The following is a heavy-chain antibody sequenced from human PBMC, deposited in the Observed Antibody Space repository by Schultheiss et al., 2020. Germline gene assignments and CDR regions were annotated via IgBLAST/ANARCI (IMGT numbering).Heavy chain of an antibody. D-gene: IGHD3-10*01. Sequence: ESLKISCAASGFTFSSYDMHWVRQATGKGLEWVSAIGTAGDTYYPGSVKGRFTISRENAKNSLYLQMNSLRAGDTAVYYCARGGKWFGEPHLYGMDVWGQGTTVTVSS. CDR2: IGTAGDT. CDR1: GFTFSSYD. V-gene: IGHV3-13*01. CDR3: ARGGKWFGEPHLYGMDV. J-gene: IGHJ6*02.